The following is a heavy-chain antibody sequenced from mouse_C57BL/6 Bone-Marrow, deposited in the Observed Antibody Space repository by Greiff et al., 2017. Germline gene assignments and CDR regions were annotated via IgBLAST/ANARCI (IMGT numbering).Heavy chain of an antibody. CDR1: GYAFSSYW. V-gene: IGHV1-80*01. J-gene: IGHJ1*03. CDR2: IYPGDGDT. D-gene: IGHD1-1*01. Sequence: VQLQQSGAELVKPGASVKISCKASGYAFSSYWMNWVKQRPGKGLEWIGQIYPGDGDTNYNGKFKGKATLTADKSSSTAYMQLSSLTSEDSAVYFCAKGGFGGTPHWYFDVWGTGTTVTVSS. CDR3: AKGGFGGTPHWYFDV.